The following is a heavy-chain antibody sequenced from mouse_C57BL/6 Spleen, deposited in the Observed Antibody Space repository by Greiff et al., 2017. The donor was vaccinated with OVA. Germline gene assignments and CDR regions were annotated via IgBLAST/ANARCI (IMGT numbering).Heavy chain of an antibody. D-gene: IGHD1-1*01. CDR1: GFSLTSYG. V-gene: IGHV2-5*01. CDR3: AKNHGSSPYWYFDV. CDR2: IWRGGST. Sequence: QVQLKESGPGLVQPSQSLSITCTVSGFSLTSYGVHWVRQSPGKGLEWLGVIWRGGSTDYNAAFMSRLSITKDNSKSHVFFKMNSLQADDTAIYYCAKNHGSSPYWYFDVWGTGTTVTVSS. J-gene: IGHJ1*03.